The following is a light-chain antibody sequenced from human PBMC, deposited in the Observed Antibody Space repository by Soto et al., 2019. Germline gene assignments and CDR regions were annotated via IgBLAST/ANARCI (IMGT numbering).Light chain of an antibody. CDR1: QSVSSN. CDR2: GAS. CDR3: QPYNNWLREWT. Sequence: EIVMTQSPATLSVSPGERATLSCRASQSVSSNLAWYQQKPGQAPRLLIYGASTRATGIPARFSGSGSGTEFTLTISSLQSEDFAVYYCQPYNNWLREWTFAQGTNVDIK. J-gene: IGKJ1*01. V-gene: IGKV3-15*01.